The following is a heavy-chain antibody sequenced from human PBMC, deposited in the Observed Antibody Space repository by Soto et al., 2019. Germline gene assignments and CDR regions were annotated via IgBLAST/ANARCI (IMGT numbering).Heavy chain of an antibody. CDR2: INHSGST. CDR3: ARVVAAAGTLGGRTYNWFDP. CDR1: GGYFSGYY. J-gene: IGHJ5*02. Sequence: PSETLSLTCAVYGGYFSGYYWSWIRQPPGKGLEWIGEINHSGSTNSNPSLKSRVTISVDTSKNQFSLKLSSVTAADTAVYYCARVVAAAGTLGGRTYNWFDPWGQGTLVTVSS. V-gene: IGHV4-34*01. D-gene: IGHD6-13*01.